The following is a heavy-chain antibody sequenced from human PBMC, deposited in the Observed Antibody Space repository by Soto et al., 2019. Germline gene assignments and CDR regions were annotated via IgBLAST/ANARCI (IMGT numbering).Heavy chain of an antibody. CDR2: VHYSGSV. CDR1: GGSISFDHYH. D-gene: IGHD2-21*02. J-gene: IGHJ6*02. Sequence: QVQLQQSGPGLVKPSQTLSLTCTVSGGSISFDHYHWTWIRQPPGKGLEWIGYVHYSGSVLYNPSLQSLVCVSVDTSKNQFSLKLSSVTAADTAVYFCAREDDGGDRDYYGLDVWGQGTTVTVSS. CDR3: AREDDGGDRDYYGLDV. V-gene: IGHV4-30-4*01.